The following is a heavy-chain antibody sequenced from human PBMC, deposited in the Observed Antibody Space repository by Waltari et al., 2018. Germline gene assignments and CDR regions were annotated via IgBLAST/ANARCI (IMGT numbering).Heavy chain of an antibody. V-gene: IGHV2-5*01. J-gene: IGHJ5*02. CDR3: AHTYDFWSFARNFGWFDP. D-gene: IGHD3-3*01. Sequence: QITLKESGPTLVKPTQTLTLTCTFSGFSLSTSGVGVGWIRQPPRKALEWLALIYWNDDKRYSPSLKSRLTITKDTSKNQVVLTMTNMDPVDIATYYCAHTYDFWSFARNFGWFDPWGQGTLVTVSS. CDR2: IYWNDDK. CDR1: GFSLSTSGVG.